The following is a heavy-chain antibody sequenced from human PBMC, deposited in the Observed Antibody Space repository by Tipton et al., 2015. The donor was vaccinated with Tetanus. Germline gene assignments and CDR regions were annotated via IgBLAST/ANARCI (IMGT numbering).Heavy chain of an antibody. Sequence: GSLRLSCAASGFTFSAYWMSWVRQAPGKGVEWVANINEGDSERYYVDSVKGRFTISRDNAKNSLYLQMDSLRGEDTAVYYCARGDENSGDNWGQGTLVTVSS. CDR2: INEGDSER. V-gene: IGHV3-7*01. CDR1: GFTFSAYW. J-gene: IGHJ4*02. D-gene: IGHD6-19*01. CDR3: ARGDENSGDN.